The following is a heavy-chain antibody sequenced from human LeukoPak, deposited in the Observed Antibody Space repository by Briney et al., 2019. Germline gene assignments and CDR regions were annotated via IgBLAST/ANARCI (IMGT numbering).Heavy chain of an antibody. CDR3: TRDRGSSWYNWFDP. Sequence: GGSLRLSCAASGFGFSSYWMHWVRQAPGKGLVWVSRINADGSTRSYADSVKGRFTISRDDAKNILYLQMNSLRVEDTAVYYCTRDRGSSWYNWFDPWGQGSLVTVSS. J-gene: IGHJ5*02. V-gene: IGHV3-74*01. D-gene: IGHD6-13*01. CDR1: GFGFSSYW. CDR2: INADGSTR.